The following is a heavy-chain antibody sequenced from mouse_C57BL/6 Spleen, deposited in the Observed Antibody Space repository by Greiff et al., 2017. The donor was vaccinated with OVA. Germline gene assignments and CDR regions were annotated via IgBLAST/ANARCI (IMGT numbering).Heavy chain of an antibody. Sequence: EVKLMESGAELVRPGASVKLSCTASGFNIKDDYMHWVKQRPEQGLEWIGWIDPENGDTEYASKFQGKATITADTSSNTAYLQLSSLTSEDTAVYYCTTFHAGRFAYWGQGTLVTVSA. CDR3: TTFHAGRFAY. CDR2: IDPENGDT. CDR1: GFNIKDDY. J-gene: IGHJ3*01. V-gene: IGHV14-4*01.